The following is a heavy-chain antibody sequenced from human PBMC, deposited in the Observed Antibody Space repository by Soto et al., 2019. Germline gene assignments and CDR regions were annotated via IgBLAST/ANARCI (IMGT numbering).Heavy chain of an antibody. V-gene: IGHV2-5*02. D-gene: IGHD3-22*01. CDR3: AHSLIGYYYDSSGSNWFDP. CDR1: GFSLSTSGVG. Sequence: QITLKESGPTLVKPTQTLTLTCTFSGFSLSTSGVGVGWIRQPPGKALEWLALIYWDDDKRYSPSLNSSLTTPKDTSTIQVVLTMTNMDPVDTATYYCAHSLIGYYYDSSGSNWFDPWGQGTLVTVSS. CDR2: IYWDDDK. J-gene: IGHJ5*02.